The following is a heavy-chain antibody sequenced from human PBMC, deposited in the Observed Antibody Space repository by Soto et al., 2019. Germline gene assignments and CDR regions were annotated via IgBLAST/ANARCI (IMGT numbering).Heavy chain of an antibody. CDR3: ARGRRNNYGMDV. V-gene: IGHV3-11*06. J-gene: IGHJ6*02. CDR1: GFTFSDYY. Sequence: GGSLRLSCAASGFTFSDYYMSWIRQAPGKGLEWVSYISSSSSYPNYADSVKGRFTISRDNAKNSLYLQMNNLRAEDTAVYYCARGRRNNYGMDVWGQGTTVTVSS. CDR2: ISSSSSYP.